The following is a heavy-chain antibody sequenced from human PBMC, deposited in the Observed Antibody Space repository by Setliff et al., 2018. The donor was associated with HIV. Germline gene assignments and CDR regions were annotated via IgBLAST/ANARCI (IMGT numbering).Heavy chain of an antibody. V-gene: IGHV4-59*01. J-gene: IGHJ4*02. CDR2: IYYSGST. D-gene: IGHD1-26*01. CDR1: GGSITSYY. Sequence: PSETLSLTCSVSGGSITSYYWSWVRQPPGKGLEWIGYIYYSGSTNYNPSLKSRVTISVDTSKNQFSLKLSSVTAADTAVYYCATDVGATNRFDYWGQGILVTVSS. CDR3: ATDVGATNRFDY.